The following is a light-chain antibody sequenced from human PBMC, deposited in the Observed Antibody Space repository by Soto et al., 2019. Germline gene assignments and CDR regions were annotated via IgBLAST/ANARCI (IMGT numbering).Light chain of an antibody. CDR1: QSVSNY. J-gene: IGKJ4*01. CDR3: QQRSDWPLT. V-gene: IGKV3-11*01. Sequence: SPGERATLSCRASQSVSNYLAREQQKPGQAPRLLIYDAVKRATGIPARFSGSGSGTDFTLTISSLEPEDFGVYYCQQRSDWPLTFGGGTKVDIK. CDR2: DAV.